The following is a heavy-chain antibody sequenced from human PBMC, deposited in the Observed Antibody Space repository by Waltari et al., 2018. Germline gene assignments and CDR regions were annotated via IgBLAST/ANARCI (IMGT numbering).Heavy chain of an antibody. CDR2: ISGSGGST. D-gene: IGHD4-17*01. Sequence: EVQLVESGGGLVQPGGSLRLSCAAPGFTFSSYAMSWARPAPGTGLEWVSAISGSGGSTYYADSVKGRFTISRDNSKNTLYLQMNSLRAEDTAVYYCAKPPDGYGDYGYYFDYWGQGTLVTVSS. CDR1: GFTFSSYA. CDR3: AKPPDGYGDYGYYFDY. V-gene: IGHV3-23*04. J-gene: IGHJ4*02.